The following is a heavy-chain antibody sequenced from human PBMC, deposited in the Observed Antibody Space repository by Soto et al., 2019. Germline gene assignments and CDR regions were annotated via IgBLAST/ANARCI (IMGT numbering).Heavy chain of an antibody. Sequence: SETLSLTCTVSGGSISNGDYYWSWIRQHPGKGLEWIGYIYYSGSTNYNPSLKSRVTISVDTSKNQFSLKLSSVTAADTAVYYCASSQTTVAFDYWGQGTLVTVSS. CDR3: ASSQTTVAFDY. CDR1: GGSISNGDYY. D-gene: IGHD4-17*01. CDR2: IYYSGST. V-gene: IGHV4-61*08. J-gene: IGHJ4*02.